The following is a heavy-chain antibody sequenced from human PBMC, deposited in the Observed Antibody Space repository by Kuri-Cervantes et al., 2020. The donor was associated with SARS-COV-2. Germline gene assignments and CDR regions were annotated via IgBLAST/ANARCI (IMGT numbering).Heavy chain of an antibody. CDR3: ARDPPSPYCSGGSCRTDV. V-gene: IGHV3-21*01. D-gene: IGHD2-15*01. CDR2: ISSSSSYI. CDR1: GFTFSSYS. Sequence: GESLKISCAASGFTFSSYSMNWVRQAPGKGLEWVSSISSSSSYIYYADSVKGRFTISRDNAKNSLYLQMNSLRAEDTAVYYCARDPPSPYCSGGSCRTDVWGQGTTVTVS. J-gene: IGHJ6*02.